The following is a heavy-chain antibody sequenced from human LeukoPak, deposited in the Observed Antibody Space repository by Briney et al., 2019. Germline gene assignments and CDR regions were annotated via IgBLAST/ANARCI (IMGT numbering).Heavy chain of an antibody. CDR2: INHSGST. V-gene: IGHV4-34*01. Sequence: SETLSLTCAVYGGSFSGYYWSWIRQPPGKGLEWIGEINHSGSTNYNPSLKSRVTISVDTSKNQFSLKLSSVTAADTAIYYCARDVRTYRRAFDIWGQGTFVTVSS. J-gene: IGHJ3*02. CDR1: GGSFSGYY. CDR3: ARDVRTYRRAFDI. D-gene: IGHD3-16*02.